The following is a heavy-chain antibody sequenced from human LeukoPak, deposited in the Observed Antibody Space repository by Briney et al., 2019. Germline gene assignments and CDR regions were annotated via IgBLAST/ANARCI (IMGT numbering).Heavy chain of an antibody. V-gene: IGHV3-48*01. J-gene: IGHJ3*02. CDR2: INRVSTTI. CDR1: GFTFRSYS. Sequence: GGSLRLSCAASGFTFRSYSMNWVRQAPGKGLEWLSYINRVSTTITYADSVKGRFTISTDDAKNSLYLQMNSLRAEDTAVYYCARDQFYAFDIWGQGTVVTVSS. CDR3: ARDQFYAFDI.